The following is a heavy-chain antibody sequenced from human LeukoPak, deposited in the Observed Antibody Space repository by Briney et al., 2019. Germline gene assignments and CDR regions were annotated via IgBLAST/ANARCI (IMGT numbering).Heavy chain of an antibody. CDR1: GYTFTSYY. J-gene: IGHJ3*02. Sequence: RASVKVSYKASGYTFTSYYMHWVRQAPGQGLEWMGIINPSGGSTSYAQKFQGRVTMTRDMSTSTVYMELSSLRSEDTAVYYCARDRGGTGGGDAFDIWGQGTMVTVSS. CDR3: ARDRGGTGGGDAFDI. CDR2: INPSGGST. V-gene: IGHV1-46*01. D-gene: IGHD2-15*01.